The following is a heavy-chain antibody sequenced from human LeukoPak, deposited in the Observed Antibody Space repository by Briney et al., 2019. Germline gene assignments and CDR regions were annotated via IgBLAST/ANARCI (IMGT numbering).Heavy chain of an antibody. CDR2: ISGSGVST. CDR1: GFTFTSHA. J-gene: IGHJ4*02. CDR3: ARLNPIAVAVDY. Sequence: PGGSLRLSCAASGFTFTSHAMSWVRQAPGKGLEWVSGISGSGVSTYYADSVKGRFTISRDNSKNTLSLQMNSLRAEDTAVYYCARLNPIAVAVDYWGQGTLVTVSS. V-gene: IGHV3-23*01. D-gene: IGHD6-19*01.